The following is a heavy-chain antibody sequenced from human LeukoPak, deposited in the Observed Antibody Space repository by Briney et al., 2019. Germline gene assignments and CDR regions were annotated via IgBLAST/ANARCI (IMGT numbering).Heavy chain of an antibody. Sequence: PGGSLRLSCTASGFTFSSYSMNWVRQAPGKGLEWVSSISSSSSYIYYADSVKGRFTISRDNAKNSLYLQMNSLRAEDTAVYYCARAGGHSWYSLYGMDAWGKGTTVTVSS. CDR1: GFTFSSYS. CDR2: ISSSSSYI. CDR3: ARAGGHSWYSLYGMDA. V-gene: IGHV3-21*01. D-gene: IGHD6-13*01. J-gene: IGHJ6*04.